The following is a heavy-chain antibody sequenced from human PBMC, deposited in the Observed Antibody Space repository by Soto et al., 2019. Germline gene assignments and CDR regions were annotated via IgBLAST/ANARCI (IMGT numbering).Heavy chain of an antibody. V-gene: IGHV1-24*01. J-gene: IGHJ4*02. D-gene: IGHD2-21*01. CDR3: ATGACGGDCYPSDY. CDR1: GYTLTELS. Sequence: ASVKVSCKVSGYTLTELSMHWVRQAPGKGLEWMGGFDPEDGETIYAQKFQGRVTMTEDTSTDTAYMELSSLRSEDTAVYYCATGACGGDCYPSDYWGQGTLVTVSS. CDR2: FDPEDGET.